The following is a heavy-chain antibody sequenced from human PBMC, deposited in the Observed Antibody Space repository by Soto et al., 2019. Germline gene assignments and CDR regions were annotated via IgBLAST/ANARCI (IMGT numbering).Heavy chain of an antibody. CDR3: AKGGTTAD. V-gene: IGHV3-23*01. D-gene: IGHD1-7*01. J-gene: IGHJ4*02. Sequence: EVQLLESGGGLVQPGGSLRLSCAASGFTFGSYAMSWVRQATGKGLEWVSSISGGGSNTYYADSVKGRFTISRDNSKNTLFLQMNSMRAEDTAVYYCAKGGTTADWGQGTLVTVSS. CDR1: GFTFGSYA. CDR2: ISGGGSNT.